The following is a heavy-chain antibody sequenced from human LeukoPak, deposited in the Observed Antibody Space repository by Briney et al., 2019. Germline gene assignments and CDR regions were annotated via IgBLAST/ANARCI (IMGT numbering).Heavy chain of an antibody. CDR3: AREKIEMATITHPFGY. CDR1: GFTFSSYA. D-gene: IGHD5-24*01. CDR2: ISYDGSNK. V-gene: IGHV3-30*04. Sequence: GGSQGLSCAASGFTFSSYAMHWVRQAPGKGLEWVAVISYDGSNKYYADSVKGRFTISRDNSKNTLYLQMNSLRAEDTAVYYCAREKIEMATITHPFGYWGQGTLVTVSS. J-gene: IGHJ4*02.